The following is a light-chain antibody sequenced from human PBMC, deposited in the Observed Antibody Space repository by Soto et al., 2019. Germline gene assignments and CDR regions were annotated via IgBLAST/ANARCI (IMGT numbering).Light chain of an antibody. CDR1: KNDIGVYDF. V-gene: IGLV2-8*01. J-gene: IGLJ1*01. CDR2: EVV. Sequence: QSVLTRPPSASGSPGQSVTISCTGTKNDIGVYDFVSWYQHHPGKAPQLIIYEVVQRPSGVPDRFSGSKSGNTASLTVSGLQAADEADYFCKSYAGSNTYVFGSGTKVTVL. CDR3: KSYAGSNTYV.